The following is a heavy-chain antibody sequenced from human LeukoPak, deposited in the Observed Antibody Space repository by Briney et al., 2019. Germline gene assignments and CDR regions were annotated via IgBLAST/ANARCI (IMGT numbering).Heavy chain of an antibody. CDR2: ISVSRVST. Sequence: GGSLRLSCAASGFTFSKYAMTWVRQAPGKGLEWVSGISVSRVSTNYADSVKGRFTISRDNSKNTLYLQMNSLRAEDTAVYYCARGDGYNFFDYWGQGTLVTVPS. CDR3: ARGDGYNFFDY. J-gene: IGHJ4*02. V-gene: IGHV3-23*01. CDR1: GFTFSKYA. D-gene: IGHD5-24*01.